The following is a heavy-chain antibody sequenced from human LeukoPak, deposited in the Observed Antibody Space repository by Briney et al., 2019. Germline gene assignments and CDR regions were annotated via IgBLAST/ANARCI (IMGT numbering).Heavy chain of an antibody. CDR3: ARGSRELYYFDY. CDR2: IYYSGST. Sequence: PSETLSLTCTVSGGSISSYYWSWIRQPPGKGLEWIGYIYYSGSTKYNPSLKSRVTISVDASKTQFSLKLNSVTAADTAVYYCARGSRELYYFDYWGQGTWSPSPQ. V-gene: IGHV4-59*01. D-gene: IGHD1-7*01. J-gene: IGHJ4*02. CDR1: GGSISSYY.